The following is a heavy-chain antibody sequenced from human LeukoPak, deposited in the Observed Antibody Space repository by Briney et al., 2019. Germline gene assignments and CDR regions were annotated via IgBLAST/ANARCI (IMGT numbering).Heavy chain of an antibody. CDR2: ISSSGSTV. J-gene: IGHJ5*02. V-gene: IGHV3-11*01. CDR1: GFTFTDYY. D-gene: IGHD2-2*01. Sequence: GGSLRLSCAASGFTFTDYYTSWIRQAPGKGLEWVSYISSSGSTVYNGDSVKGRFTISRDNAKNSLYLQMNSLKVEDTAVYYCARGRYADNHWGQGTLVTVSS. CDR3: ARGRYADNH.